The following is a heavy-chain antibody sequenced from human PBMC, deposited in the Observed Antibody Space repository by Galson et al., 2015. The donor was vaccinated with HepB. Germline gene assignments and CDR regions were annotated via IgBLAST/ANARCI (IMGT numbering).Heavy chain of an antibody. J-gene: IGHJ4*02. CDR1: EFTFSSYA. V-gene: IGHV3-23*01. D-gene: IGHD2-2*01. Sequence: SLRLSCAASEFTFSSYAMTWVRQAPGKGLEWVSGIRSSGDSTYYADSVKGRFTISRDNSKNTLYLQMNSLRAEDTAVYYCAKDQRYCSTTSCLRYCFDYWGQGTLVTVSS. CDR3: AKDQRYCSTTSCLRYCFDY. CDR2: IRSSGDST.